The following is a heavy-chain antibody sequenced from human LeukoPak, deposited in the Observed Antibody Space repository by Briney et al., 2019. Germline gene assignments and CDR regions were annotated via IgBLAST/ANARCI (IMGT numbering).Heavy chain of an antibody. CDR2: INTDGSST. CDR1: GFTLSSYW. V-gene: IGHV3-74*01. D-gene: IGHD3-3*01. CDR3: ARPDDFWSGYAFDY. J-gene: IGHJ4*02. Sequence: HPGGSLRLSCAASGFTLSSYWMHWARQAPGKGLVWVSRINTDGSSTSYADSVKGRFTISRDNAKNTVYLQMNSLRAEDTAVYYCARPDDFWSGYAFDYWGQGTLVTVSS.